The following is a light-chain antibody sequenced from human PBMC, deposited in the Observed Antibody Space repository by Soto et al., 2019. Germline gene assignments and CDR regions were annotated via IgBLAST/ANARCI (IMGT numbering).Light chain of an antibody. V-gene: IGKV2-30*01. CDR3: MQGTHWPSWT. Sequence: DVGMTQSPLSLPVTLGQPASISCRSSQSLVYTDGNTYLSWFQQRPGQPPRRLIYKVSNQDSGVPGGFSCSGAGPYFTLKISRVEAEDGGVYYCMQGTHWPSWTFGQGTKVEIK. CDR1: QSLVYTDGNTY. J-gene: IGKJ1*01. CDR2: KVS.